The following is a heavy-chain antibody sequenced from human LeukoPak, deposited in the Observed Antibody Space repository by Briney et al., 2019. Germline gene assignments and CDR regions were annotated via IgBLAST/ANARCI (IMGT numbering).Heavy chain of an antibody. J-gene: IGHJ2*01. V-gene: IGHV4-31*03. CDR3: ARAARQGFTMIVVPFFYFDL. CDR1: GGSISSGASD. CDR2: INHSGST. Sequence: PSQTLSLTCIVSGGSISSGASDWGWIRQHPKRGLEWVWYINHSGSTYYNPSLGSRVTMSVDTSKNQFSLKLSSVTAADSAVYYCARAARQGFTMIVVPFFYFDLWGRGTLVTVSS. D-gene: IGHD3-22*01.